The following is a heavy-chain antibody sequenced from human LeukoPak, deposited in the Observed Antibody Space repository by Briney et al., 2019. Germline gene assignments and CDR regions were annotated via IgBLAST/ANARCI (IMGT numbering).Heavy chain of an antibody. CDR2: INSDGSST. V-gene: IGHV3-74*01. CDR1: GFTFSSYW. J-gene: IGHJ4*02. CDR3: ARTVTGRGALYYFDY. Sequence: GGSLRLSCAASGFTFSSYWMHWVRQAPGKGLVWVSRINSDGSSTSYADSVKGRFTISRDNAKNTLYLQMNSLRAKDTAVYYCARTVTGRGALYYFDYWGQGTLVTVSS. D-gene: IGHD3-10*01.